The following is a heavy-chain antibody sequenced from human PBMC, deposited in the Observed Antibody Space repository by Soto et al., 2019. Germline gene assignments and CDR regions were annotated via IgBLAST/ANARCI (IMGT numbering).Heavy chain of an antibody. CDR1: GGSISSTFHY. CDR2: IFSSGTT. J-gene: IGHJ4*02. D-gene: IGHD4-17*01. V-gene: IGHV4-39*02. Sequence: QLQLQESGPGLVRPSETLSLACTVSGGSISSTFHYCAWFRQPPGKGLEWIGAIFSSGTTYYSPSLGGRVTMSVDTSTSQFSLRLSSVTASDTAVYYCARGPTVTTDYWGQGPLVVVSS. CDR3: ARGPTVTTDY.